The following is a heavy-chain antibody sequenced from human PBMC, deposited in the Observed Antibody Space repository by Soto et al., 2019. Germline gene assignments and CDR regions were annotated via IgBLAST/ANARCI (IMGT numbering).Heavy chain of an antibody. D-gene: IGHD3-10*01. V-gene: IGHV4-4*07. Sequence: SETLSLTCTVSGGSISSYYWSWIRQPAGKGLEWIGRIYTSGSTNYNPSLKSRVTMSVDTSKNQFSLKLSSVTAADTAVYYCARDKGSSETSIVTIVRGVTPYAFDIWCQGTMATVSS. J-gene: IGHJ3*02. CDR3: ARDKGSSETSIVTIVRGVTPYAFDI. CDR2: IYTSGST. CDR1: GGSISSYY.